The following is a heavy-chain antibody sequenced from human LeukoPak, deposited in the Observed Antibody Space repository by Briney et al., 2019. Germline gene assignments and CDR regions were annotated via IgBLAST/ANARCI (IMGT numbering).Heavy chain of an antibody. CDR2: ISGYNGNT. J-gene: IGHJ5*02. CDR1: GYTFTTYP. Sequence: ASVKVSCKASGYTFTTYPVNWVRQAPGQGLEWMGWISGYNGNTKDAQKFQGRVTMTTDTSTSTAYMELRSLRSDDTAVYYCARDGYCSSTSCDTMNWFDPWGQGTLVTVSS. D-gene: IGHD2-2*01. CDR3: ARDGYCSSTSCDTMNWFDP. V-gene: IGHV1-18*01.